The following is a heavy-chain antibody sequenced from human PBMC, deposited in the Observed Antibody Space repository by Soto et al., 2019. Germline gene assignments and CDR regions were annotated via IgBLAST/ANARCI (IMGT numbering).Heavy chain of an antibody. V-gene: IGHV4-39*01. Sequence: QLQLQESGPGLVKPSETLSLICTVSGGSINNYYWGWIRQPPGKGLEWIGGIYSRGNTYYNPSLNSRFTISVDTSKNQFSLKLSSVTAADTAVYYCARHRPDGPTVTTLGWLDPWGQGTLVTVSS. D-gene: IGHD4-17*01. CDR2: IYSRGNT. CDR3: ARHRPDGPTVTTLGWLDP. J-gene: IGHJ5*02. CDR1: GGSINNYY.